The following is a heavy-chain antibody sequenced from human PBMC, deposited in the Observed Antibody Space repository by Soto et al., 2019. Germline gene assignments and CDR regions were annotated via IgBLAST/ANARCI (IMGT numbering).Heavy chain of an antibody. CDR3: ARGGSDIVVVPAAKNYYGMDV. CDR2: INPNSGGT. Sequence: ASVKVSCKASGYTFTGYYMHWVRQAPGQGLEWMGWINPNSGGTNYAQKFQGRVTMTRDTSISTAYMGLSRLRSDDTAVYYCARGGSDIVVVPAAKNYYGMDVWGQGTTVTVSS. J-gene: IGHJ6*02. V-gene: IGHV1-2*02. D-gene: IGHD2-2*01. CDR1: GYTFTGYY.